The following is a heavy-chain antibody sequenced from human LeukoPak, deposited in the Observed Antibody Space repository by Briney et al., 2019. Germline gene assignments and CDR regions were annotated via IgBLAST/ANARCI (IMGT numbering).Heavy chain of an antibody. J-gene: IGHJ1*01. D-gene: IGHD2-2*01. CDR3: AVRPSYQLLRHPSAEYFQH. CDR1: GGSISSSSYY. V-gene: IGHV4-39*07. Sequence: SETLSLTCTVSGGSISSSSYYWGWIRQPPGKGLEGIGSIYYSGSTYYNPSLKSRVTISVDTSKNQFSLKLSSVTAADTAVYYCAVRPSYQLLRHPSAEYFQHWGQGTLVTVSS. CDR2: IYYSGST.